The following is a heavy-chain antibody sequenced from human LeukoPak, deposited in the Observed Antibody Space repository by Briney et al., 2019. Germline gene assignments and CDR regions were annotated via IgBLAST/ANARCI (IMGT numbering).Heavy chain of an antibody. D-gene: IGHD3-10*01. CDR3: AKDIHYYGSGSYYLVDY. J-gene: IGHJ4*02. Sequence: GGSLRLSCTASGFTFGDYAMTWVRQAPGKGLEWVAFIRYDGSNKYYADSVKGRFTISRDNSKNTLYLQMNSLRAEDTAVYYCAKDIHYYGSGSYYLVDYWGQGTLVTVSS. V-gene: IGHV3-30*02. CDR2: IRYDGSNK. CDR1: GFTFGDYA.